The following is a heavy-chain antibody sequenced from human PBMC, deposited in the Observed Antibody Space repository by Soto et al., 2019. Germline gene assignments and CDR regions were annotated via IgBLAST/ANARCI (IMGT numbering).Heavy chain of an antibody. Sequence: GGSLRLSCVASGFIFNDYAMNWVRQVPGKGLEWVSGIVGGYSGRAFYADSVKDRFSISRDNSKNTLYMQLNTLRAEDTAIYYCAKDYLGSNVMFEFWGQGSLVTVSS. CDR3: AKDYLGSNVMFEF. D-gene: IGHD3-16*01. V-gene: IGHV3-23*01. J-gene: IGHJ4*02. CDR1: GFIFNDYA. CDR2: IVGGYSGRA.